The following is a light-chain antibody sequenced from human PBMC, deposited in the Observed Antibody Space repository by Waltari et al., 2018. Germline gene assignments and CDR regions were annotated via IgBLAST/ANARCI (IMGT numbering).Light chain of an antibody. CDR3: AAWDDSLNAVI. J-gene: IGLJ2*01. CDR2: RDY. V-gene: IGLV1-44*01. Sequence: QSVLTQPPSASGTPGQRVSLSCSGSSSNIGSNSVNWYQQLPGTAPKLLIYRDYQRPSGVPDRFSGSKSGTSASLAIRWLQSEDEADYYCAAWDDSLNAVIFGGGTKLTVL. CDR1: SSNIGSNS.